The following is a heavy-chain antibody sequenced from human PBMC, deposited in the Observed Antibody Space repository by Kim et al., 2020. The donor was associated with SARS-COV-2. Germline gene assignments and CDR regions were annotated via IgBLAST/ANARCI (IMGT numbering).Heavy chain of an antibody. J-gene: IGHJ4*02. CDR2: TYRRSKWYF. Sequence: SQTLSLTCFIFGDTVSNNNGAWNWIRQSPSRGLEWLGRTYRRSKWYFEYAVSVKSRVTINPDTSKNQFSLHLSSVTPDDTAIYYCASRIIGGGGFDNWGQGTLVTVSS. V-gene: IGHV6-1*01. D-gene: IGHD2-15*01. CDR1: GDTVSNNNGA. CDR3: ASRIIGGGGFDN.